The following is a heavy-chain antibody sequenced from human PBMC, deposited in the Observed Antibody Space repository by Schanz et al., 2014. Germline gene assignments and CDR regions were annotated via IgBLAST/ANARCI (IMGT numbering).Heavy chain of an antibody. D-gene: IGHD3-10*01. V-gene: IGHV3-23*04. Sequence: EVQLVESGGGWVQPGGSLRLSCAASGFTFSDYSMNWVRQAPGKGLEWVSAISGGGGTTYYTDSVKGRFTISRDNSKSTLYLQMNSLRAEDTAVYYCAKDGPGGSGSYSADGGMDVWGQGTKVTVSS. CDR1: GFTFSDYS. CDR2: ISGGGGTT. CDR3: AKDGPGGSGSYSADGGMDV. J-gene: IGHJ6*02.